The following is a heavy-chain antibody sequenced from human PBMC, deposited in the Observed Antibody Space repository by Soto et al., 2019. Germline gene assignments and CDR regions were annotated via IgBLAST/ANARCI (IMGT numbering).Heavy chain of an antibody. Sequence: SETLSLTCSVSGDSISTVDYFWAWIRQPPGQALEYIGYIYKSTTTYYNPSFEGRVAISLDTSKSQFSLTATSVTAADTAVYFCARGRYCLTGRCFPNWFDSWGQGTLVTVSS. CDR1: GDSISTVDYF. V-gene: IGHV4-30-4*01. CDR2: IYKSTTT. J-gene: IGHJ5*01. D-gene: IGHD2-15*01. CDR3: ARGRYCLTGRCFPNWFDS.